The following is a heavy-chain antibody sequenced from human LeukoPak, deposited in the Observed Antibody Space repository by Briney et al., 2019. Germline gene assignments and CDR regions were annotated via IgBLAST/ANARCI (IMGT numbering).Heavy chain of an antibody. V-gene: IGHV1-18*04. Sequence: ASVKVSCKASGYTFTSYYMHWVRQAPGQGLEWMGWSNPYNGNTNYAQKIQGRVTMTTDTSTSTAYMELRSLTPDDTAVYYCARTYYYDSSGYSAFDIWGQGTMVTVSS. CDR1: GYTFTSYY. D-gene: IGHD3-22*01. J-gene: IGHJ3*02. CDR2: SNPYNGNT. CDR3: ARTYYYDSSGYSAFDI.